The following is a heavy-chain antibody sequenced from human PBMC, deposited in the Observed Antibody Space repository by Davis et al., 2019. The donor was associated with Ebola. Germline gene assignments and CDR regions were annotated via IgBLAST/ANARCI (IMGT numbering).Heavy chain of an antibody. Sequence: GSLRLSCAASGFTFSSYSMNWVRQPPGKGLEWIGEIYHSGSTNYNPSLKSRVTISVDTSKNQFSLKLSSVTAADTAVYYCARRGVVAASDVWFDPWGQGTLVTVSS. D-gene: IGHD2-15*01. CDR2: IYHSGST. CDR3: ARRGVVAASDVWFDP. V-gene: IGHV4-34*01. CDR1: GFTFSSYS. J-gene: IGHJ5*02.